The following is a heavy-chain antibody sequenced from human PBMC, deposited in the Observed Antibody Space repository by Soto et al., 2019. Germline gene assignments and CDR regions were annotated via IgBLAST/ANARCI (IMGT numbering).Heavy chain of an antibody. CDR2: LYSDVGV. Sequence: QITLKESGPTLVKPTQTLTLTCTFSGYALTTHGEGVGWIRQPPGKALEWLASLYSDVGVRYSPSHQSRLTITKDTSKNQVVLTMTNMDPLDTATYYWAHRRFAYNPLYFDYWRQGILLTVSS. V-gene: IGHV2-5*02. CDR3: AHRRFAYNPLYFDY. J-gene: IGHJ4*02. D-gene: IGHD1-1*01. CDR1: GYALTTHGEG.